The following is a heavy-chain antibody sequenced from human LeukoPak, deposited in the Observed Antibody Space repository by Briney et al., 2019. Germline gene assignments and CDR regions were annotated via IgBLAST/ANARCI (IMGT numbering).Heavy chain of an antibody. CDR2: IYSGGGT. Sequence: GGSLRLSCAASGFIFSNYAMNWVRQAPGKGLEWVSLIYSGGGTYYADSVKGRFTISRDNSKNTLYLQMNSLRAEDTAVYYCARNYYDSSAYYYFDYWGQGTLVTVSS. CDR1: GFIFSNYA. CDR3: ARNYYDSSAYYYFDY. V-gene: IGHV3-66*01. J-gene: IGHJ4*02. D-gene: IGHD3-22*01.